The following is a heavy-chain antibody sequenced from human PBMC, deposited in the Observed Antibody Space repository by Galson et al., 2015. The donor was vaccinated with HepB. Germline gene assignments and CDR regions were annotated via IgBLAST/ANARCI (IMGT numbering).Heavy chain of an antibody. CDR1: GFTFTSYA. V-gene: IGHV3-23*01. D-gene: IGHD5-24*01. CDR3: TRVTTDGYNYRGDYPWYFDL. Sequence: SLRLSCAASGFTFTSYAMNWVRQAPGKGLEWVSGISGSGGGTYCAASVKGRFTISRDDSKSIAYLQMNSLKTEDTAVYYCTRVTTDGYNYRGDYPWYFDLWGRGTLVTVSS. J-gene: IGHJ2*01. CDR2: ISGSGGGT.